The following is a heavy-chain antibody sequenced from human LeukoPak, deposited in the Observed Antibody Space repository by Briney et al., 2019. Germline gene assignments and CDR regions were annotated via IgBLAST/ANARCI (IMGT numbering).Heavy chain of an antibody. V-gene: IGHV3-7*01. J-gene: IGHJ4*02. D-gene: IGHD6-13*01. CDR2: IKEDGSIK. CDR3: ARIGYSSSSIDY. CDR1: GFTFSWYW. Sequence: GGSLRLSCAASGFTFSWYWMSWVRQAPGKGMEWVANIKEDGSIKYYVDSVKGRLTISRDNAKSSVYLQVNSLRAEDTALYYCARIGYSSSSIDYWGQETLVTVSS.